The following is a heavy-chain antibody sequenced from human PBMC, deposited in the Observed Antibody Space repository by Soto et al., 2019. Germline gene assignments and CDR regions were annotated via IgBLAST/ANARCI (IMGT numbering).Heavy chain of an antibody. D-gene: IGHD5-12*01. J-gene: IGHJ4*02. CDR2: INPSGGST. CDR3: ARGGSDIVAPGNFDY. CDR1: GYTFTSYY. V-gene: IGHV1-46*03. Sequence: QVQLVQSGAEVKKPGASVKVSCKASGYTFTSYYMHWVRQAPGQGLEWMGIINPSGGSTSYAQKFQGRVTMTRDTSTSTVYMELSSLRSEDTAVYYCARGGSDIVAPGNFDYWGQGTLVTVSS.